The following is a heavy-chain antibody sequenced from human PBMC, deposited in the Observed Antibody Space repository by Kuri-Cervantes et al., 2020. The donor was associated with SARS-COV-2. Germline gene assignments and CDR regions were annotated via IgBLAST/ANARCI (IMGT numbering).Heavy chain of an antibody. Sequence: SETLSLTCTVLGGPISGYYWSWIRQPPGKGREWIGYIYYSGSTYYNPSLKSRVTISADTSKNQCSLMLSSVTAADTAVYYCASWTLIVVVPASIGWFDPWGQGTLVTVSS. D-gene: IGHD2-2*02. J-gene: IGHJ5*02. CDR3: ASWTLIVVVPASIGWFDP. V-gene: IGHV4-59*06. CDR1: GGPISGYY. CDR2: IYYSGST.